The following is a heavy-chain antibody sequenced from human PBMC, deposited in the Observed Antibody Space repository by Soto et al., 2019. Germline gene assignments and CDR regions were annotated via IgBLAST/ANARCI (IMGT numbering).Heavy chain of an antibody. Sequence: EVQLLESGGGLVQPGGSLRLSCAASGFTFSSYALSWVRQAPGKGLEWVSAISGSGGSTYYADSVKGRFTISRDNSKNTLYLQVNSLRAEDTAVYYCANPYSSSSFYSPTFGGMDVWGQGTTVTVSS. CDR3: ANPYSSSSFYSPTFGGMDV. CDR2: ISGSGGST. V-gene: IGHV3-23*01. J-gene: IGHJ6*02. D-gene: IGHD6-6*01. CDR1: GFTFSSYA.